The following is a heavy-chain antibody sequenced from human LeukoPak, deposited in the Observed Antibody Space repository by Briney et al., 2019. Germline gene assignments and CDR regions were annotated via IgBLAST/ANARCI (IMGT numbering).Heavy chain of an antibody. J-gene: IGHJ4*02. V-gene: IGHV4-34*01. CDR3: ARGVPKYCSITSCYRGPFDY. CDR1: GGSFSGYY. Sequence: SETLSLTCAVYGGSFSGYYWSWIRQPPGKGLEWIGEINHSGSTNYNPSLKSRVTISVDTSKNQFSLKLSSVTAADTAVYYCARGVPKYCSITSCYRGPFDYWGQGTLVTVSS. CDR2: INHSGST. D-gene: IGHD2-2*01.